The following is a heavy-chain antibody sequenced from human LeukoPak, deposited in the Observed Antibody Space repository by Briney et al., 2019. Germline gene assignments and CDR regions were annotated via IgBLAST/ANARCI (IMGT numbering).Heavy chain of an antibody. J-gene: IGHJ4*02. Sequence: SETLSLACTVSGGSITSTSYFWGWIRQPPGKGLEWIATFYYSGATYYNPALKSRVTISADTSKSQLSLKLGSVTAADTAVYYCARRLYSTNSGFDYWGQGTLVTVSS. CDR1: GGSITSTSYF. CDR2: FYYSGAT. V-gene: IGHV4-39*07. CDR3: ARRLYSTNSGFDY. D-gene: IGHD2-15*01.